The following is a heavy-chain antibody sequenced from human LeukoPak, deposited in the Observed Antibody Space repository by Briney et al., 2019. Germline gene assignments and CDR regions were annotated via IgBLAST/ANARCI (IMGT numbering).Heavy chain of an antibody. V-gene: IGHV3-21*01. Sequence: KAGGSLRLSCAASGFTFSSYSMNWVRQAPGKGLEWVSSISSSSTFIYYADSVKGRFTISRDNAKNSLYLQMYSLRAEDTAVYYCARDGVVGATSTFDCWGQGTLVTVSS. CDR3: ARDGVVGATSTFDC. J-gene: IGHJ4*02. CDR1: GFTFSSYS. D-gene: IGHD1-26*01. CDR2: ISSSSTFI.